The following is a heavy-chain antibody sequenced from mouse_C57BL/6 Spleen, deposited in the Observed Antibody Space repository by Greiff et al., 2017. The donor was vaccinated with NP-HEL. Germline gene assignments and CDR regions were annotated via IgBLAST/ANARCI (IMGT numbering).Heavy chain of an antibody. D-gene: IGHD2-5*01. Sequence: VQLQQPGAELVRPGSSVKLSCKASGYTFTSYWMHWVKQRPIQGLEWIGNIDPSDSETHYNQKFKDKATLTVDKSSSTAYMQLSSLTSEDSAVYYCARRNYSNYGYFDVWGTGTTVTVSS. V-gene: IGHV1-52*01. CDR2: IDPSDSET. J-gene: IGHJ1*03. CDR3: ARRNYSNYGYFDV. CDR1: GYTFTSYW.